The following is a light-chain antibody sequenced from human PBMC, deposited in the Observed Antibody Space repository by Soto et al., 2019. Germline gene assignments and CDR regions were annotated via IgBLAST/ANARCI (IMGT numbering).Light chain of an antibody. J-gene: IGLJ1*01. CDR1: SSNIASNT. Sequence: QSVLTQPPSASETPGQTVSISCSGSSSNIASNTVNCYQHLPGTAPKLLIYYNNQRPSGVPDRFSGSKSGTSASLAISGLQSEDETDYYCAAWDDTLKRYVFGTGTKVTVL. V-gene: IGLV1-44*01. CDR2: YNN. CDR3: AAWDDTLKRYV.